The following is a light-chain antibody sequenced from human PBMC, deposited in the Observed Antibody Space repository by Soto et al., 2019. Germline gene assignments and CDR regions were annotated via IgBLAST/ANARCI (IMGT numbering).Light chain of an antibody. Sequence: DIQMTQSPSSLSASLGDRVTITCRASQNIDNYLNWYQHKPGKAPKLLIYATSTLQSGVPARFSGSGSGTDFTLTISSLQPEDFGTYYCQQAISFPITFGQGTRLEIK. V-gene: IGKV1-12*01. CDR3: QQAISFPIT. CDR2: ATS. CDR1: QNIDNY. J-gene: IGKJ5*01.